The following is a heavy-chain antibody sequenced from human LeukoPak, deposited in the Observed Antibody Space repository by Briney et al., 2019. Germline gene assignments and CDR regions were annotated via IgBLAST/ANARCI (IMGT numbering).Heavy chain of an antibody. CDR3: TQETAYDILTGYHRPFGY. J-gene: IGHJ4*02. Sequence: ASVKVSWKVSGYTLTELSMHWVRQAPGKGLDWMVCFNPEDGETIYAQKFQGRVTMTEDTSTDTAYMELSSLRSEDTAVYFCTQETAYDILTGYHRPFGYWGQGTLVTVSS. V-gene: IGHV1-24*01. CDR2: FNPEDGET. CDR1: GYTLTELS. D-gene: IGHD3-9*01.